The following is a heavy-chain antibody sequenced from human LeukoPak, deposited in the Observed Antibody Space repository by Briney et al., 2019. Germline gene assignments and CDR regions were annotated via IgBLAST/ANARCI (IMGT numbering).Heavy chain of an antibody. CDR3: ARRGKVVPAAINYYYGMDV. CDR1: GGSISSSSYY. Sequence: KASETLSLTCTVSGGSISSSSYYWGWIRQPPGKGLEWIGSIYYSGSTYYNPSLKSRVTISVDTSKNQFSLKLSSVTAADTAVYCCARRGKVVPAAINYYYGMDVWGQGTTVTVSS. CDR2: IYYSGST. D-gene: IGHD2-2*01. J-gene: IGHJ6*02. V-gene: IGHV4-39*01.